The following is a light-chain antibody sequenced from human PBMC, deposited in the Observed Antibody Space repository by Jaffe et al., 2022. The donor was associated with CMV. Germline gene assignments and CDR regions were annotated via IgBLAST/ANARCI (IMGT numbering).Light chain of an antibody. CDR1: QSVNSNY. CDR2: DAS. V-gene: IGKV3-20*01. J-gene: IGKJ3*01. CDR3: QQYGSSSLT. Sequence: EIVLTQSPGTLSLSPGERATLSCRASQSVNSNYLAWYQQKPGQTPRLLIYDASTRATGIPDRFSGSGSGTDFTLIISRLEPEDFAVYYCQQYGSSSLTFGPGTKVEI.